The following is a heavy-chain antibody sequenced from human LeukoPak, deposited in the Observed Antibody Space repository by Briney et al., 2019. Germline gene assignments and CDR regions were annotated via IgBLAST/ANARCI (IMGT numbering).Heavy chain of an antibody. J-gene: IGHJ5*02. CDR1: GGSISSGGYY. CDR3: ARDRRDFWSGYNWLDP. CDR2: IYHSGST. Sequence: PSQTLSLTCTVSGGSISSGGYYWSWIRQPPGKGLEWLGYIYHSGSTYYNPSLKSRVTISVDRSKNQFSLRLSSVTAADTAVYYCARDRRDFWSGYNWLDPWGQGTLVTVSS. V-gene: IGHV4-30-2*01. D-gene: IGHD3-3*01.